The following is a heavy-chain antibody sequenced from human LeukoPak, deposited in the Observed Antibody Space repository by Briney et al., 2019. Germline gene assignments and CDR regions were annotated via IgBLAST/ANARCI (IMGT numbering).Heavy chain of an antibody. CDR1: GGSFSGYY. J-gene: IGHJ4*02. Sequence: SETRSLTCAVYGGSFSGYYWSWIRQPPGKGLEWIGEINHSGSTNYNPSLKSRVTISVDTSKNQFSLKLSSVTAADTAVYYCARGAGEMATTLDYWGQGTLVTVSS. CDR2: INHSGST. CDR3: ARGAGEMATTLDY. V-gene: IGHV4-34*01. D-gene: IGHD5-24*01.